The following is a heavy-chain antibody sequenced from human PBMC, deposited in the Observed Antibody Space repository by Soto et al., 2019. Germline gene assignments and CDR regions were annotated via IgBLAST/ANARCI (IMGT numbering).Heavy chain of an antibody. CDR2: IYYSGST. V-gene: IGHV4-30-4*01. Sequence: QVQLQESGPGLVKPSQTLSLTCTVSGGSISSGDYYWSWIRQPPGKGLEWIGYIYYSGSTYYNPSLTSRVTISVVTPKNQFSLKLSSVTAADTAVYYCASEPYYYGSGMKGGMDVWGQGTTVTVSS. J-gene: IGHJ6*02. CDR3: ASEPYYYGSGMKGGMDV. CDR1: GGSISSGDYY. D-gene: IGHD3-10*01.